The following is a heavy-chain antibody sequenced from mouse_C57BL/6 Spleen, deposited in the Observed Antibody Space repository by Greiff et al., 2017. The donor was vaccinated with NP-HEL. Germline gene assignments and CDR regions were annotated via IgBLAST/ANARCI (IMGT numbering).Heavy chain of an antibody. CDR2: ISSGSSTI. J-gene: IGHJ2*01. CDR3: AREYYGSSYPYYFDY. CDR1: GFTFSDYG. V-gene: IGHV5-17*01. Sequence: EVQRVESGGGLVKPGGSLKLSCAASGFTFSDYGMHWVRQAPEKGLEWVAYISSGSSTIYYADTVKGRFTISRDNAKNTLFLQMTSLRSEETAMYYWAREYYGSSYPYYFDYWGKCTTRTVAS. D-gene: IGHD1-1*01.